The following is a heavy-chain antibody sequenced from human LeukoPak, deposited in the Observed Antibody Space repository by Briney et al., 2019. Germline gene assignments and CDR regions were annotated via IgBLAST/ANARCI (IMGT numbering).Heavy chain of an antibody. CDR1: GGSISSYY. CDR3: ARGSYDILTGYYDPPPIDY. V-gene: IGHV4-59*12. J-gene: IGHJ4*02. CDR2: IYYSGST. D-gene: IGHD3-9*01. Sequence: PSETLSLTCTVSGGSISSYYWSWIRQPPGKGLEWIGYIYYSGSTNYNPSLKSRVTISVDTSKNQFSLKLSSVTAADTAVYYCARGSYDILTGYYDPPPIDYWGQGTLVTVSS.